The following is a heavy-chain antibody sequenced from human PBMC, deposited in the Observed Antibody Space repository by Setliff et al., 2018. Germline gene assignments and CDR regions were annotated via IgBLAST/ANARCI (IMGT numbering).Heavy chain of an antibody. D-gene: IGHD3-10*02. CDR3: RRGSIPSTQAFVRGPGAPNEKHYY. J-gene: IGHJ6*01. CDR2: IIPLFGTT. V-gene: IGHV1-69*07. Sequence: GASVKVSCKASGGSFNTYGFSWVRQAPGQGLEWMGRIIPLFGTTTYAQKFQGRVTLTADESTSAAYMELRSLRSVNIGCWSCRRGSIPSTQAFVRGPGAPNEKHYY. CDR1: GGSFNTYG.